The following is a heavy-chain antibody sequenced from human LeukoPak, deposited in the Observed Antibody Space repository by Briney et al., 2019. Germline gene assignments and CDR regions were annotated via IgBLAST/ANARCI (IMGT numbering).Heavy chain of an antibody. CDR3: AKGGNSISTWRLWLDY. V-gene: IGHV3-23*01. J-gene: IGHJ4*02. CDR2: VSGSGGSA. Sequence: GGSLRLSCAASGFTFSSYSMIWVRQAPGKGLEWVSTVSGSGGSAYYAESVKGRFTISRDNSNNTLYMQMNSLKAEDTAVYYCAKGGNSISTWRLWLDYWGLGTLVTVSS. D-gene: IGHD3-16*01. CDR1: GFTFSSYS.